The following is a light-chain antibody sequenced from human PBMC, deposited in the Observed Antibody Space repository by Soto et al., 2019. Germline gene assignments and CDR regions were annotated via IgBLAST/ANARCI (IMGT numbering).Light chain of an antibody. CDR3: QQYNNWPPWT. CDR1: QSLSSSY. CDR2: GAS. V-gene: IGKV3-15*01. Sequence: EIVLTQSPGTLSLSPGERATLSCRASQSLSSSYLVWYQQKPGQAPRLLIYGASTRATGIPARFSGSGSGTEFTLTISSLQSEDFAVYYCQQYNNWPPWTFGQGTKVEIK. J-gene: IGKJ1*01.